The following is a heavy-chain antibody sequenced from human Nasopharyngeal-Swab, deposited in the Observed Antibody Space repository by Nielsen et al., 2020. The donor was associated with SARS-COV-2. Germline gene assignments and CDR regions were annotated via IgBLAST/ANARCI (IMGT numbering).Heavy chain of an antibody. J-gene: IGHJ6*02. CDR1: GGSFSGYY. V-gene: IGHV4-34*01. Sequence: ETLSLTGAVYGGSFSGYYWSWNRQPPGKGQEWIGEINHSGSTNYNPSLKSRVTISVDTSKSQFSLKLSSVTAADTAVYYCARGGSSSWYYYYYGMDVWGQGTTVTVSS. CDR2: INHSGST. CDR3: ARGGSSSWYYYYYGMDV. D-gene: IGHD6-13*01.